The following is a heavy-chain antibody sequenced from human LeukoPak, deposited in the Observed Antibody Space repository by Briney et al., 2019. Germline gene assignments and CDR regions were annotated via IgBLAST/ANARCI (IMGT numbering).Heavy chain of an antibody. J-gene: IGHJ4*02. Sequence: PGGSLRLSCTGSGFTFRTYGFSWVRQAPGKGLEWVSATGSNGVTYYADSVKGRFTISRDNSKNALYLQMNGLRADDTAVYYCGIRDTSDYYVFWGQGTLVTVSS. D-gene: IGHD3-22*01. V-gene: IGHV3-23*01. CDR2: TGSNGVT. CDR1: GFTFRTYG. CDR3: GIRDTSDYYVF.